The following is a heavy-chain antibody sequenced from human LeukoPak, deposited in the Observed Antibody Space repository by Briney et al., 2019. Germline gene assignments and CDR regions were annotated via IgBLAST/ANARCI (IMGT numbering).Heavy chain of an antibody. CDR3: ARGLRYYYYYMDV. CDR1: GFTFDDYG. V-gene: IGHV3-20*04. J-gene: IGHJ6*03. Sequence: PGGSLRLSCAASGFTFDDYGMSWARQAPGKGLEWVSGINWNGGSTGYADSVKGRFTISRDNAKNSLYLQMNSLRAEDTALYYCARGLRYYYYYMDVWGKGTTVTVSS. CDR2: INWNGGST. D-gene: IGHD2-21*01.